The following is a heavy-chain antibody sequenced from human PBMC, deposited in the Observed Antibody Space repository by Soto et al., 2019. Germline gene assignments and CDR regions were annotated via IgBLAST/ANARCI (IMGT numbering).Heavy chain of an antibody. CDR1: GFSLSTSGVG. CDR2: IYWDDDR. Sequence: QITLKESTPTLVKPTQTLTLTCTFSGFSLSTSGVGVGWIRQPPGKALEWLALIYWDDDRRYSPSLKSRLTIPKDTPKKPVVLTKTHLDPVEPAQYFWSHRPLAGTKGYFGYRGQGTPVTLSS. CDR3: SHRPLAGTKGYFGY. V-gene: IGHV2-5*02. J-gene: IGHJ4*02. D-gene: IGHD6-19*01.